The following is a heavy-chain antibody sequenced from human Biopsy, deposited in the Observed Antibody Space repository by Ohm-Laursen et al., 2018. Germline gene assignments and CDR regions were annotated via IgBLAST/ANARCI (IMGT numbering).Heavy chain of an antibody. CDR2: VYHSGTT. J-gene: IGHJ4*02. Sequence: SETLSLTCTVSGGSISSGSNYWAWIRQPPGKGLEWIGSVYHSGTTYYSPSLKSRVTISVDTSKNQLSLKVTSVTAADTAVYYCVRLNRRGNIIFFDYWGRGTLVTVSS. D-gene: IGHD3/OR15-3a*01. CDR1: GGSISSGSNY. CDR3: VRLNRRGNIIFFDY. V-gene: IGHV4-39*01.